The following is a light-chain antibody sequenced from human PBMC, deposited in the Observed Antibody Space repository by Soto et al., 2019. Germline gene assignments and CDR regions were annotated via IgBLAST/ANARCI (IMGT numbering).Light chain of an antibody. V-gene: IGLV2-14*01. Sequence: QSALTQPASVSGSPGQSIAISCTGTSSDVGGYNYVSWYQQHPGKAPKLILCDVSNRPSGVSDRFSGSKSGNTASLTISGLQTEDEADYYCSSYTTSSTYVFGTGTQLTVL. CDR1: SSDVGGYNY. CDR3: SSYTTSSTYV. CDR2: DVS. J-gene: IGLJ1*01.